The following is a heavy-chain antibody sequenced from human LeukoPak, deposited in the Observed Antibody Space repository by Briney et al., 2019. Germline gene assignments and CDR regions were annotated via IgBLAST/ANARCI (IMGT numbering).Heavy chain of an antibody. J-gene: IGHJ4*02. CDR3: AKGTIYSTWELDGHALDY. CDR2: ISGSGGST. D-gene: IGHD1-26*01. Sequence: PGGSLRLSCAASGFTFSSYAMSWVRQAPGKGLEWVSAISGSGGSTYYADSVKGRFTISRDNSKNTLYLQMNSLRAEDTAVYYCAKGTIYSTWELDGHALDYWGQGTLVTVSS. CDR1: GFTFSSYA. V-gene: IGHV3-23*01.